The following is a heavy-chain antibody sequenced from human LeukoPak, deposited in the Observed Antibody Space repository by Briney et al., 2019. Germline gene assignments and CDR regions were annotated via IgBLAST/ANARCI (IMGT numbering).Heavy chain of an antibody. CDR3: AREGVSSSAFDY. V-gene: IGHV4-59*11. CDR1: GGAISSHY. D-gene: IGHD6-6*01. Sequence: PSETLCLTCTVSGGAISSHYWSWIRQPPGKGLMWIGNIYYSGSTNYNPSLKSRVTISVDTSKHQFSLMLSSVTAADTAVYYCAREGVSSSAFDYWGQGTLVTVSS. J-gene: IGHJ4*02. CDR2: IYYSGST.